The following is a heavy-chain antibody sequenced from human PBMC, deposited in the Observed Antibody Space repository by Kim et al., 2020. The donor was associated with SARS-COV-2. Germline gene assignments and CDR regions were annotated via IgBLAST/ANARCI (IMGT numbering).Heavy chain of an antibody. CDR1: GGSFSGYY. J-gene: IGHJ5*02. CDR2: INHSGST. D-gene: IGHD3-16*02. Sequence: SETLSLTCAVYGGSFSGYYWSWIRQPPGKGLEWIGEINHSGSTNYNPSLKSRVTISVDTSKNQFSLKLSSVTAADTAVYYCARGVQRLRYDYVWGSYRSPNWFDPWGQGTLVTVSS. V-gene: IGHV4-34*01. CDR3: ARGVQRLRYDYVWGSYRSPNWFDP.